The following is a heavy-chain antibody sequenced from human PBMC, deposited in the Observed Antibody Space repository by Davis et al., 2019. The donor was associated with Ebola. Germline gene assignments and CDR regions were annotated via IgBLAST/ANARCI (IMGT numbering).Heavy chain of an antibody. CDR1: GYTFTSYG. CDR2: ISAYNGNT. D-gene: IGHD1-1*01. CDR3: ARAQFPTTSDY. Sequence: ASVKVSCKASGYTFTSYGVSWVRQAPGQGLEWMGWISAYNGNTNYAQKLQGRVTMTSDTSISTAYMEVGSLRSDDTAVYYCARAQFPTTSDYWGQGTLVTVSS. J-gene: IGHJ4*02. V-gene: IGHV1-18*04.